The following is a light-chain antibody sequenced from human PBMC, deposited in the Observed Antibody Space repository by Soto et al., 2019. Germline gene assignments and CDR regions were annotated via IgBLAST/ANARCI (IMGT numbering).Light chain of an antibody. V-gene: IGKV1-39*01. Sequence: DIQLTQSPSSLSASVGDRVTITCRASQSIRSYLNWYQQKPGKAPKLLIYAASSLQTGVSSRFSGSGAGTDFPCTHSQLQPGEFATYYWQQTSSTPTFGGGTKVEIK. CDR2: AAS. CDR3: QQTSSTPT. CDR1: QSIRSY. J-gene: IGKJ4*01.